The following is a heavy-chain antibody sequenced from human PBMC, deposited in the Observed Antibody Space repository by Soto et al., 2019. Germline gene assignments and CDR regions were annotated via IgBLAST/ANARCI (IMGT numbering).Heavy chain of an antibody. Sequence: SEILSLTCAVYGGSFSGYYWSWIRQPPGKGLEWIGEINHSGSTNYNPSLKSRVTISVDTSKNQFSLKLSSVTAADTAVYYCARGRYYDFWSGYRRRDYYYYYMDVWGKGTTVTVSS. CDR2: INHSGST. CDR3: ARGRYYDFWSGYRRRDYYYYYMDV. D-gene: IGHD3-3*01. CDR1: GGSFSGYY. J-gene: IGHJ6*03. V-gene: IGHV4-34*01.